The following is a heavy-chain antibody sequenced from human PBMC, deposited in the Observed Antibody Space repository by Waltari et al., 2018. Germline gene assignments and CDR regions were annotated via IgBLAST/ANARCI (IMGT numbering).Heavy chain of an antibody. D-gene: IGHD2-15*01. CDR3: ARDRGRGLYLDS. CDR2: IHGSGKT. J-gene: IGHJ4*02. CDR1: GDSVRSSYW. V-gene: IGHV4-4*02. Sequence: QVQLQESGPGLVKPSGTLSLTCAVSGDSVRSSYWWSWVRQPPGKGLEWIGQIHGSGKTHYNPSLESRVTVSMDTSNNQFTLKLTSATVADTAVYYCARDRGRGLYLDSWGQGTLVTVSP.